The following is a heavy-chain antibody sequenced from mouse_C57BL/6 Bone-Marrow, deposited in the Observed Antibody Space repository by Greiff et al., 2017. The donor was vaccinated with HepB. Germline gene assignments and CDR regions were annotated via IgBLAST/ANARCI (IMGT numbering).Heavy chain of an antibody. CDR1: GYTFTSYT. D-gene: IGHD2-4*01. J-gene: IGHJ4*01. Sequence: VQLMESGAELARPGASVKMSCKASGYTFTSYTMHWVKQRPGQGLEWIGYINPSSGYTKYNQKFKDKATLTADKSSSTAYMQLSSLTSEDSAVYYCARSMITTVYYYAMDYWGQGTSVTVSS. CDR2: INPSSGYT. V-gene: IGHV1-4*01. CDR3: ARSMITTVYYYAMDY.